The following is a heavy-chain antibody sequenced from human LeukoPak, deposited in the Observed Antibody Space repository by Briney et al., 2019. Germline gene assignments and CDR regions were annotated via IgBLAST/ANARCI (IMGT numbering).Heavy chain of an antibody. Sequence: GRSLRLSCAASGFTFNSYSMNWFRQAPGKGLEWVSSISSSSSYIYYADAVKGRFTISRDNAKNSLYLQINSLRAEDTAVYYCARVGLDRRGYSGYEAFDYWGQGTLVTVSS. V-gene: IGHV3-21*01. CDR2: ISSSSSYI. CDR3: ARVGLDRRGYSGYEAFDY. CDR1: GFTFNSYS. D-gene: IGHD5-12*01. J-gene: IGHJ4*02.